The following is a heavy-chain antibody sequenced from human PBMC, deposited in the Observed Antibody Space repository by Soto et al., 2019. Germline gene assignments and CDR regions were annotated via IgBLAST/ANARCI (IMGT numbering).Heavy chain of an antibody. V-gene: IGHV4-59*01. CDR3: AVELDSHGLFDY. CDR2: IYYNGRT. CDR1: SGSIRSYY. J-gene: IGHJ4*02. D-gene: IGHD1-1*01. Sequence: SETLSLTCNVSSGSIRSYYWSWIRQPPGRGLEWIGYIYYNGRTNYNPSLKSRVTMSIDMSKNQFSLKVNSVTTADTAVYFCAVELDSHGLFDYWGPGTLVTVSS.